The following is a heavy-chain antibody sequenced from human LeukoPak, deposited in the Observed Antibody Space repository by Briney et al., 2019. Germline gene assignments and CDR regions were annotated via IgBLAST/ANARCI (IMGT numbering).Heavy chain of an antibody. J-gene: IGHJ6*03. Sequence: PGGSLRLSCAASGFTFSSYGMHWVRQPPGKGLEWIGSIYYSGSTYYNPSLKSRVTISVDTSKNQFSLKLSSVTAADTAVYYCARGDKNYYYYYMDVWGKGTTVTISS. CDR2: IYYSGST. D-gene: IGHD3-16*01. V-gene: IGHV4-39*07. CDR3: ARGDKNYYYYYMDV. CDR1: GFTFSSYG.